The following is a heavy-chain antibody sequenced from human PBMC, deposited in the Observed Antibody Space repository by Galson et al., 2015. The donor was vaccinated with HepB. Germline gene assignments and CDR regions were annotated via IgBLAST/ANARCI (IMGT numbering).Heavy chain of an antibody. J-gene: IGHJ6*02. V-gene: IGHV5-51*01. CDR2: IHPGDSAT. Sequence: QSGAEVKKPGESLKISCKGSGYTFTSYWIGWVRQMPGKGLEWMGIIHPGDSATRKSPSFQGQVTISVVKSISTAYLQWSSLKASDTAMYYCARQAMVVADGMDVWGQGTTVTVSS. D-gene: IGHD2-15*01. CDR1: GYTFTSYW. CDR3: ARQAMVVADGMDV.